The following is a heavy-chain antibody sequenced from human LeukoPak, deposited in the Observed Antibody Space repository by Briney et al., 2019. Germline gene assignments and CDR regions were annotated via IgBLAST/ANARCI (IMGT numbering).Heavy chain of an antibody. V-gene: IGHV3-74*01. Sequence: GGSLRLSCAASGFTFSSYWMSWVRQAPGKGLVWVSRINSDGSSTSYADSVKGRFTISRDNAKNTLYLQMNSLRAEDTAVYYCAREGSYYYYDTSGYYCGLFDYWGQGTLVTVSS. CDR2: INSDGSST. D-gene: IGHD3-22*01. CDR3: AREGSYYYYDTSGYYCGLFDY. CDR1: GFTFSSYW. J-gene: IGHJ4*02.